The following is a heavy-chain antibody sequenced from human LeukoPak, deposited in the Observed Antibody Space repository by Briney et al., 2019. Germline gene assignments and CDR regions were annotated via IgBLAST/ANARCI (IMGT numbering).Heavy chain of an antibody. CDR2: ISAYNGNT. J-gene: IGHJ4*02. CDR1: GYTFTSYG. CDR3: ARDSGPLVLDY. V-gene: IGHV1-18*01. Sequence: ASVKASCKASGYTFTSYGISWVRQAPGQGLEWMEWISAYNGNTNYAQKLQGRVTMTTDTSTSTAYMELRSLRSDDTAVYHCARDSGPLVLDYWGQGTLVTVSS. D-gene: IGHD6-13*01.